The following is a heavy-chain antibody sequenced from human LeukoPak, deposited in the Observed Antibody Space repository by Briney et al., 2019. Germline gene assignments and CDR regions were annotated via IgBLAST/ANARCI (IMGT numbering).Heavy chain of an antibody. D-gene: IGHD3-10*01. Sequence: GGSLRLSCAASGFTVSSNYMSWVRQAPGKGLEWVSVIYSGGSTYYAGSVKGRFTISRDNSKNTLYLQMNSLRAEDTAVYYCAKEPASMVRGVTGVDVWGKGTTVTVSS. CDR2: IYSGGST. CDR1: GFTVSSNY. J-gene: IGHJ6*04. V-gene: IGHV3-53*01. CDR3: AKEPASMVRGVTGVDV.